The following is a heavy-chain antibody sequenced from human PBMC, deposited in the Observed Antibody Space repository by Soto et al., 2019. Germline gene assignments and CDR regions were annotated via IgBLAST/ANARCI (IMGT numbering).Heavy chain of an antibody. J-gene: IGHJ6*02. CDR1: GYTFTSYD. D-gene: IGHD3-3*01. V-gene: IGHV1-8*01. Sequence: ASVKVSCKASGYTFTSYDINWVRKATGQGLEWMGWMNPNSGNTGYAQKFQGRVTMTRNTSISTAYMELSSLRSEDTAVYYCARFPYDFWSGYYYYYYGMDVWGQGTTVTVSS. CDR3: ARFPYDFWSGYYYYYYGMDV. CDR2: MNPNSGNT.